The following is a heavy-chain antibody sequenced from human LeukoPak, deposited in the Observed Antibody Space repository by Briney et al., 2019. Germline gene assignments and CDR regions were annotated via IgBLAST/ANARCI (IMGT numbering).Heavy chain of an antibody. Sequence: ASVKVSCKASGYTFTSYSISWVRQAPGQGLEWMGWISAYSGNTNYAQKLQGRVTMTTDTSTSTAYMELRSLRSDDTAVYYCARLELLWFGELLWGPAGYYFDYWGQGTLVTVSS. D-gene: IGHD3-10*01. CDR1: GYTFTSYS. CDR2: ISAYSGNT. J-gene: IGHJ4*02. V-gene: IGHV1-18*01. CDR3: ARLELLWFGELLWGPAGYYFDY.